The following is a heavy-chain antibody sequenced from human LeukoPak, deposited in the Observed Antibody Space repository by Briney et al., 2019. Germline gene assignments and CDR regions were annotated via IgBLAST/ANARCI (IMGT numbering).Heavy chain of an antibody. Sequence: ASVKVSCKASGYTFTGYYMHWVRRAPGQGLEWMGWINPNSGDTKYSQKFQGRVTMTRDTSISTAYMELSRLRSDDTAVYYCATQRGSYLWGTDFDYWGQGTLVTVSS. V-gene: IGHV1-2*02. J-gene: IGHJ4*02. CDR2: INPNSGDT. D-gene: IGHD3-16*01. CDR3: ATQRGSYLWGTDFDY. CDR1: GYTFTGYY.